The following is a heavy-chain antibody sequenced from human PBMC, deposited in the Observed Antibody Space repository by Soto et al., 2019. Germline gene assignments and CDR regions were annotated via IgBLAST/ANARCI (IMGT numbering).Heavy chain of an antibody. Sequence: QVQLVESGGGVVQPGRSLRLSCAASAFTFSSYAMHWVRQAPGKGLEWVAVISYDGINKYYADSVKGRFTISRDNSKNTLYLQMTSLRAEDTAVYYCARDYYGDNTGDYWGQGTLVTVSS. J-gene: IGHJ4*02. CDR1: AFTFSSYA. D-gene: IGHD4-17*01. V-gene: IGHV3-30-3*01. CDR3: ARDYYGDNTGDY. CDR2: ISYDGINK.